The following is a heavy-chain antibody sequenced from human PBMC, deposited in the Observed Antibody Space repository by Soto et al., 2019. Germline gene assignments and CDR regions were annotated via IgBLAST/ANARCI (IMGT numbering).Heavy chain of an antibody. V-gene: IGHV4-59*08. CDR3: GRLGVITMRVGGGLLSAFDI. D-gene: IGHD3-22*01. J-gene: IGHJ3*02. Sequence: SETLSLTCTVSGGSISSYYWSWIRQQPGKGLEWIGYIYYSGSSNYNPSLKSRVTISVDTSKNQFSLKLSSVTAADTAGYYCGRLGVITMRVGGGLLSAFDIRGQGTMVT. CDR1: GGSISSYY. CDR2: IYYSGSS.